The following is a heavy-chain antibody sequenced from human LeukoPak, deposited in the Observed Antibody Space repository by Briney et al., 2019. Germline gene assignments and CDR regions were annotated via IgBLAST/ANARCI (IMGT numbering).Heavy chain of an antibody. CDR1: GESISGYY. CDR2: INHIGST. J-gene: IGHJ4*02. CDR3: ARGGLTRLVGHTN. V-gene: IGHV4-34*01. D-gene: IGHD1-26*01. Sequence: PSDTLSLTCAVSGESISGYYWNWIRQPPGKGLEWIGDINHIGSTNYSPSLKSRVTISVDTYKNHFTLKLNSVTQADTAVYYCARGGLTRLVGHTNWGQGTLVTVSS.